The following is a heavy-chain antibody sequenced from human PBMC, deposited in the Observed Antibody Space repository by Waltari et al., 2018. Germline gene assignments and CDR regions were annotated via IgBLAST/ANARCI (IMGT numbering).Heavy chain of an antibody. V-gene: IGHV4-34*01. J-gene: IGHJ6*02. D-gene: IGHD3-10*01. CDR2: IKHSGNT. CDR1: GGSFSGYY. CDR3: ASGYYYGSGSFYYYYGMDV. Sequence: QVQLQQWGAGLLKPSETLSLTCAVYGGSFSGYYWSWIRQPPGKGLGWIGEIKHSGNTNYDPSLNSRVTISVDTAKNQFSLTMCSVTAADTAVYYCASGYYYGSGSFYYYYGMDVWGQGTTVTVSS.